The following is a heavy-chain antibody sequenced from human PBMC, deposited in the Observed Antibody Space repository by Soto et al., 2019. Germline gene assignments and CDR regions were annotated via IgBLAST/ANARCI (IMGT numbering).Heavy chain of an antibody. CDR1: GFSLSSSGVG. Sequence: QITLKESGPTLVQPTQTLTLTCTFSGFSLSSSGVGLGWIRQPPGKAPEWLALIYWDDDKRYSPSLKTKLTLTTSSSTIEVGFTGTTLDQADTRTYYCAHEGGRGAGTDVAGQGTTVVVSS. V-gene: IGHV2-5*02. CDR2: IYWDDDK. D-gene: IGHD2-15*01. J-gene: IGHJ6*02. CDR3: AHEGGRGAGTDV.